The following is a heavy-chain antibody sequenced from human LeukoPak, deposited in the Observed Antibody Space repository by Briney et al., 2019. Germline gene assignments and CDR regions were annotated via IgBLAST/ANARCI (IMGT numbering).Heavy chain of an antibody. D-gene: IGHD3-22*01. CDR2: IKQDGSEK. CDR1: GFTFSSYW. CDR3: ARDPTPDYYYDSSGYL. Sequence: GGSLRLSCAASGFTFSSYWMSWVRQAPGKGLEWVANIKQDGSEKYYVDSVKGRFTISRDNAKNSLYLQMNSLRAEDTAVYYCARDPTPDYYYDSSGYLWGQGTLVTVSS. J-gene: IGHJ4*02. V-gene: IGHV3-7*01.